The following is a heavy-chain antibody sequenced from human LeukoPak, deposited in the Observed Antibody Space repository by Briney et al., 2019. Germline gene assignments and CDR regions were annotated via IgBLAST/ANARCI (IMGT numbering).Heavy chain of an antibody. CDR3: ARDRSALLWFGEFSLPNWFDP. J-gene: IGHJ5*02. V-gene: IGHV3-30*02. D-gene: IGHD3-10*01. CDR1: GFTFSSYG. Sequence: GGSLRLSCAASGFTFSSYGMHWVRHAPGKGLGWVAFIRYDGSNKYYADSVKGRFTISRDNSKNTLYLQMNSLRAEDTAVYYCARDRSALLWFGEFSLPNWFDPWGQGTLVTVSS. CDR2: IRYDGSNK.